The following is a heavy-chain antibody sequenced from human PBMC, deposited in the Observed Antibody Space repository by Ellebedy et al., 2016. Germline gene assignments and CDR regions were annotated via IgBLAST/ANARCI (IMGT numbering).Heavy chain of an antibody. V-gene: IGHV3-23*01. CDR1: AFTFSTYA. CDR2: IGHTGSPT. CDR3: AKDLVVRGVKGFDY. Sequence: GGSLRLSCAASAFTFSTYAMSWVRQAPGKGLEWVSVIGHTGSPTYYADSVKGRFTISRDNSKNTLYLQMNSLRAEDTAVYYCAKDLVVRGVKGFDYWGQGTLVTVSS. D-gene: IGHD3-10*01. J-gene: IGHJ4*02.